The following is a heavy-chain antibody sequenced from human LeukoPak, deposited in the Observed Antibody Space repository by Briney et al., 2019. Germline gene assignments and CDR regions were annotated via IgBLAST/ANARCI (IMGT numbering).Heavy chain of an antibody. Sequence: EASVKVSCKASGYTFTSYYMHWVRQAPGQGLEWMGIINPSGGSTSYAQKFQGRVTMTRDMSTSTVYMELSSLRSEDTAVYYCARDFLVGATTEMPRWFDPWGQGTLVTVSS. CDR1: GYTFTSYY. D-gene: IGHD1-26*01. J-gene: IGHJ5*02. CDR2: INPSGGST. CDR3: ARDFLVGATTEMPRWFDP. V-gene: IGHV1-46*01.